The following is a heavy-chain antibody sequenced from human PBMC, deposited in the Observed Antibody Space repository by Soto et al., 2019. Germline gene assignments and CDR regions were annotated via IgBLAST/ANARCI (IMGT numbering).Heavy chain of an antibody. CDR3: AKWNDYIWGSYRYDEYFDY. J-gene: IGHJ4*02. Sequence: GGSLRLSCAASGFTFSSYAMSWVRQAPGKGLEWVSAISGSGGSTYYADSVKGRFTISRDNSKNTLYLQMNSLRAEDTAVYYCAKWNDYIWGSYRYDEYFDYWGQGTLVTVSS. D-gene: IGHD3-16*02. V-gene: IGHV3-23*01. CDR2: ISGSGGST. CDR1: GFTFSSYA.